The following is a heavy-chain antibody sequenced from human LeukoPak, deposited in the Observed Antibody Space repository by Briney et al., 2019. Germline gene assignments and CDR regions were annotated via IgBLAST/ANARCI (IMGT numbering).Heavy chain of an antibody. D-gene: IGHD3-9*01. Sequence: ASVKVSCKASGYTFTSYAMNWVRQAPGQGLEWMGWINTNTGNPTYAQGFTGRFVFPLDTSVSTAYLQISSLKAEDTAVYYCARGGDILTGHGSPDYWGQGTLVTVSS. CDR3: ARGGDILTGHGSPDY. CDR2: INTNTGNP. CDR1: GYTFTSYA. V-gene: IGHV7-4-1*02. J-gene: IGHJ4*02.